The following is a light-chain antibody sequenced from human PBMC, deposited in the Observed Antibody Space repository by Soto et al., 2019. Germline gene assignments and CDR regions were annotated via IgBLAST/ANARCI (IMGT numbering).Light chain of an antibody. V-gene: IGKV3-15*01. Sequence: EIVWTQSPGTLSLSPGETATLSCRASQSVSSSSLAWYQQKPGQAPRLLIYGASTRATGIPARFSGSGSGTEFTLTISSLQSEDFAVYYCQQYNDWPPWTFGQGTKVDIK. CDR2: GAS. CDR3: QQYNDWPPWT. J-gene: IGKJ1*01. CDR1: QSVSSS.